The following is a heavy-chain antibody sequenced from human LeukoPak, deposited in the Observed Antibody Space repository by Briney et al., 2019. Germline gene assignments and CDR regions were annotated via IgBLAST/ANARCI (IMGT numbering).Heavy chain of an antibody. Sequence: ASVEVSCKASGGTFSSYAISWARQAPGQGLEWMGGIIPIFGTANYAQKFQGRVTITADESTSTAYMELSSLRSEDTAVYYCARGLLSYGAPSHFDYWGQGTLVTVSS. D-gene: IGHD4-17*01. CDR3: ARGLLSYGAPSHFDY. CDR1: GGTFSSYA. CDR2: IIPIFGTA. J-gene: IGHJ4*02. V-gene: IGHV1-69*13.